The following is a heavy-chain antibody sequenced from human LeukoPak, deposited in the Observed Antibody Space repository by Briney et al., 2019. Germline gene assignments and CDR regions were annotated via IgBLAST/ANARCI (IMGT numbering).Heavy chain of an antibody. Sequence: SDTLSLTCIVSTGSISSYYWSWIRQPPGKGLEWIGNIYYSGSTNYNPSLKSRVTISVDTSKNLFSLRLSSMTAADTAVYYCARGVSSIAARPVDYWGQGTLVTVSS. CDR3: ARGVSSIAARPVDY. V-gene: IGHV4-59*08. CDR2: IYYSGST. J-gene: IGHJ4*02. CDR1: TGSISSYY. D-gene: IGHD6-6*01.